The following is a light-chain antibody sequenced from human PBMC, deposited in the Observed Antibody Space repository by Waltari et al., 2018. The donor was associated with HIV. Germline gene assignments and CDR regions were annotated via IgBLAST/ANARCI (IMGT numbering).Light chain of an antibody. V-gene: IGLV1-51*02. CDR1: SSNIANNY. CDR2: EKN. J-gene: IGLJ1*01. Sequence: QSVLTQPPSVSAAPGQKVTISCSGSSSNIANNYVSWYQQLPGTAPKHLIYEKNKRPAGIPDRFSGSKSGTSATLGITGLQTGDEADYYCCSYAGIYTLYVFGNGTKVTVL. CDR3: CSYAGIYTLYV.